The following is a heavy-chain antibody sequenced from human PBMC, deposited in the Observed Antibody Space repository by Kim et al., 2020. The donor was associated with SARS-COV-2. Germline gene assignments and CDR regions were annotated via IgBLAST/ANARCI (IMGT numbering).Heavy chain of an antibody. CDR1: GFSVSDNY. D-gene: IGHD1-26*01. V-gene: IGHV3-66*01. J-gene: IGHJ4*02. Sequence: GGSLRLSCAASGFSVSDNYMSWVRQAPGKGLEWVAGVNTGDRAYCADSVRDRCTISRDTSKNTLYLQMNSLRVEDTAMYYCARAPWTGSYSWGQGTLVSV. CDR3: ARAPWTGSYS. CDR2: VNTGDRA.